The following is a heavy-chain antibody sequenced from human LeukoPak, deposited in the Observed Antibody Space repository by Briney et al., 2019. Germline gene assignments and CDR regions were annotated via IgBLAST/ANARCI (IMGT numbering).Heavy chain of an antibody. CDR2: IQSDGSNK. CDR1: GFTFSTYD. V-gene: IGHV3-30*02. J-gene: IGHJ3*01. Sequence: GGSLRLSCAASGFTFSTYDMHWVRQAPGKGLEWVAFIQSDGSNKQCTDSVKGRFTISRDNSENTLYLQMNSLRAEDTAVYYCAKWPLNWGQGTMVTVSS. CDR3: AKWPLN.